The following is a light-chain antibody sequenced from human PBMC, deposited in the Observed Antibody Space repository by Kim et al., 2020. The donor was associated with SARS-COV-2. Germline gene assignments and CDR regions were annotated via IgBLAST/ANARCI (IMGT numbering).Light chain of an antibody. CDR1: SSDVGGYNC. CDR2: DVT. CDR3: SSYTSSRTLV. Sequence: HSITISCTGTSSDVGGYNCVSWYQQHPGKAPKLMIHDVTNRPSGISIRFSGSKSGNTASLTISGLQAEDEADYYCSSYTSSRTLVFGGGTKVTVL. J-gene: IGLJ3*02. V-gene: IGLV2-14*03.